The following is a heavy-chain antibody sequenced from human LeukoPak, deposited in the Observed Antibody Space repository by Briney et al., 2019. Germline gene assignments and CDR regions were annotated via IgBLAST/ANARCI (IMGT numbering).Heavy chain of an antibody. V-gene: IGHV3-74*01. CDR1: GFTFSDHY. CDR3: ARDTSGSYSFDY. Sequence: GGSLRLSCAASGFTFSDHYMDWVRQAPGKGLVWVSRINSDGSSTSYADSVKGRFTISRDNAKNTLYLQMNSLRAEDTAVYYCARDTSGSYSFDYWGQGTLVTVSS. J-gene: IGHJ4*02. CDR2: INSDGSST. D-gene: IGHD1-26*01.